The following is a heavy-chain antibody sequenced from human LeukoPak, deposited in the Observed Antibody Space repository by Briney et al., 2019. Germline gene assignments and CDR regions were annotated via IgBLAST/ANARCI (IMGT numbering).Heavy chain of an antibody. CDR3: AKDGDSSGYSKPSTGDY. D-gene: IGHD3-22*01. CDR2: ISYDGSDK. V-gene: IGHV3-30*18. Sequence: PGGSLRLSCAASGFTFSSYGMHWVRQAPGKGLEWVAVISYDGSDKYYADSVKGRFTISRDNSKNTLYLQMNSLRAEDTAVYYCAKDGDSSGYSKPSTGDYWGQGTLVTVSS. CDR1: GFTFSSYG. J-gene: IGHJ4*02.